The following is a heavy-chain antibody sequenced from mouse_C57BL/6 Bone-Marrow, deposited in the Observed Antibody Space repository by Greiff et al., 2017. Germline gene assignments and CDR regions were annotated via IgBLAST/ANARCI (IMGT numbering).Heavy chain of an antibody. V-gene: IGHV14-4*01. Sequence: EVQLVESGAELVRPGASVKLSCTASGFNIKDDYMHWVKQRPEQGLEWIGWIDPENGDTEYASKFQGKATITADTSSNTAYLQLSSLTSEDTAVYYCTPLITTVVATFDYWGQGTTLTVSS. D-gene: IGHD1-1*01. CDR1: GFNIKDDY. CDR2: IDPENGDT. J-gene: IGHJ2*01. CDR3: TPLITTVVATFDY.